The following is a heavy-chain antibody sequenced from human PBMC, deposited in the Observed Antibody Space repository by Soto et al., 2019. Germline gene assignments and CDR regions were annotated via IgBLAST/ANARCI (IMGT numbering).Heavy chain of an antibody. CDR3: ARDPYCSGGSCYPYYFDY. D-gene: IGHD2-15*01. V-gene: IGHV1-18*01. Sequence: QVQLVQSGAEVKKPGASVNVSCNASGYTFTSYGISWVRQAPGQGLEWMGWISAYNGNTNYAQKLQGRVTMTTDTSTSTSYMELRSLRSDDTAVYYCARDPYCSGGSCYPYYFDYWGQGTLVTVSS. CDR2: ISAYNGNT. CDR1: GYTFTSYG. J-gene: IGHJ4*02.